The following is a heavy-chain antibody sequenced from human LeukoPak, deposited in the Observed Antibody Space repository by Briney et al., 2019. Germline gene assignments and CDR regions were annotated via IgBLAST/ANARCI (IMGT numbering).Heavy chain of an antibody. V-gene: IGHV3-48*03. CDR2: ISRSGATI. CDR1: GFTFSNYE. CDR3: ARDHATYYYDSSGYYDY. Sequence: GGSLRLSCAASGFTFSNYEMNWVRQDPGKGLERVSFISRSGATIYYTDSLKGRFTISRDNAKNSLYLQMNSLRAQDTAVYYCARDHATYYYDSSGYYDYWGQGTLVTVSS. D-gene: IGHD3-22*01. J-gene: IGHJ4*02.